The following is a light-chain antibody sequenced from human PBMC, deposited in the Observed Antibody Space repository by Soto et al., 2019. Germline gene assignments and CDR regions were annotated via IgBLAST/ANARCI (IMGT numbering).Light chain of an antibody. CDR3: QQYNNWPLT. V-gene: IGKV3-15*01. CDR1: HRVSSY. J-gene: IGKJ4*01. CDR2: ATS. Sequence: EIVMTQSPATLSVSPGERATLSCRASHRVSSYLAWYQQKPGQAPRLLIYATSTRATGIPARFSGSGSGTEFTLTISSLQSEDFAVYYCQQYNNWPLTFGGGNKVEMK.